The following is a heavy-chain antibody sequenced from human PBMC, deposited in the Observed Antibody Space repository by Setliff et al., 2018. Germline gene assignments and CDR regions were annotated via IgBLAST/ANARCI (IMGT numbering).Heavy chain of an antibody. CDR3: ARRRVGRYFDY. CDR2: IIPILGIA. Sequence: GASVKVSCKASGGTFSSYAISWVRQAPGQGLEWMGGIIPILGIANYAQKFQGRVTITADKSTSTAYMELSSLRSEDTAVYYCARRRVGRYFDYWGQGTLVTVSS. D-gene: IGHD2-15*01. CDR1: GGTFSSYA. V-gene: IGHV1-69*10. J-gene: IGHJ4*02.